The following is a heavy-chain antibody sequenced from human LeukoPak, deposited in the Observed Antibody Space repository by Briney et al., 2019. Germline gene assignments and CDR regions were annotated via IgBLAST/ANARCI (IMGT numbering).Heavy chain of an antibody. Sequence: SETLSLTCTVSGGSISSGDYYWSWIRQPPGKGLEWIGYIYYSGSTYYNPSLKSRVTISVDTSKNQFSLKLSSVTAADTAVYYCAREGYCSGGSCYVFDYWGQGTLVTVSS. CDR1: GGSISSGDYY. V-gene: IGHV4-30-4*01. CDR2: IYYSGST. D-gene: IGHD2-15*01. J-gene: IGHJ4*02. CDR3: AREGYCSGGSCYVFDY.